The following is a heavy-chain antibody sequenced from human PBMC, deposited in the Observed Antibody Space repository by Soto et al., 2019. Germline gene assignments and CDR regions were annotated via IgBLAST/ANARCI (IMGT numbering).Heavy chain of an antibody. J-gene: IGHJ4*02. Sequence: PGGSLRLSXEASGFTFSGFDMHWVRQPTGKGLEWVSTIGTAGDTYYAVSVKGRFTISRDNAKNSLSLQMNSLRAGDTAVYFCARGQEVGAHFFDSWGQGTQGTVSS. CDR2: IGTAGDT. CDR3: ARGQEVGAHFFDS. D-gene: IGHD2-15*01. CDR1: GFTFSGFD. V-gene: IGHV3-13*01.